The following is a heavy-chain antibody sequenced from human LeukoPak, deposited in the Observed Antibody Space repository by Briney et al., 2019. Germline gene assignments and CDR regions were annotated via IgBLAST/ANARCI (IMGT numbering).Heavy chain of an antibody. V-gene: IGHV4-39*07. Sequence: PSETLSLTCTVSGGSISSSSYYWGWIRQPPGKGLEWIGSIYYSGSAYYNPSLKSRVSISVDTSKNQFSLKLSSVTAADTAVYYCARGSKSLGVTTVTRGFDYWGQGTLVTVSS. J-gene: IGHJ4*02. CDR3: ARGSKSLGVTTVTRGFDY. D-gene: IGHD4-17*01. CDR1: GGSISSSSYY. CDR2: IYYSGSA.